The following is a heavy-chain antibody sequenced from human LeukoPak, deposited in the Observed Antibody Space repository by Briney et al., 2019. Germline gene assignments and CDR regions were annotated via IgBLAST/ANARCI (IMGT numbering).Heavy chain of an antibody. J-gene: IGHJ6*02. CDR2: MNPNSGNT. Sequence: ASVKVSCKASGYTFTSYDINWVRQATGQGLERMGWMNPNSGNTGYAQKFQGRVTMTRNTSISTAYMELSSLRSEDTAVYYCARGGIAAAGYGMDVWGQGTTVTVSS. D-gene: IGHD6-13*01. CDR1: GYTFTSYD. CDR3: ARGGIAAAGYGMDV. V-gene: IGHV1-8*01.